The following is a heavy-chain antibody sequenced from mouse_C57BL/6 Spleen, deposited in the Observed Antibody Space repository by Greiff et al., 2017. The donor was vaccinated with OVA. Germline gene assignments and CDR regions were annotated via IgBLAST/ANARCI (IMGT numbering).Heavy chain of an antibody. Sequence: VQLQQPGTELVKPGASVKLSCKASGYTFTSYWMHWVKQRPGQGLEWIGNINPRNGGTNYNEKFKSKATLTVDKSSSTAYMQLSSLTSEDSAVYYGARSLITTFVATGYFDVWGTGTTVTVSS. V-gene: IGHV1-53*01. CDR2: INPRNGGT. J-gene: IGHJ1*03. CDR1: GYTFTSYW. D-gene: IGHD1-1*01. CDR3: ARSLITTFVATGYFDV.